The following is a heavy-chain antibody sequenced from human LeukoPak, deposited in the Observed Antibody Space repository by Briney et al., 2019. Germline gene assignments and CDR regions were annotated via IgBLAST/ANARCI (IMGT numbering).Heavy chain of an antibody. D-gene: IGHD6-25*01. Sequence: PGASVKVSCKASGYTFTSYAMHWVRQAPGQRLEWMEWINAGNGNTKYSQKFQGRVTITRDTSASTAYMELSSLRSEDTAVYYCARVLSGYYFDYWGQGTLVTVSS. CDR2: INAGNGNT. J-gene: IGHJ4*02. V-gene: IGHV1-3*01. CDR1: GYTFTSYA. CDR3: ARVLSGYYFDY.